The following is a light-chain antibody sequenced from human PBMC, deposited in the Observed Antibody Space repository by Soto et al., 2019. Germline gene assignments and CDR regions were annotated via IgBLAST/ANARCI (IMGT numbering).Light chain of an antibody. Sequence: DIPFTQSPSFLSASVGDRVTITCRASQGINSYLAWYQQEPGKAPKLLIYAASTLQSGVPSRFSGSGSGTEFTLTISSLQPEDFATYHCQQLNSYPQITFGQWTRLEIK. CDR2: AAS. CDR1: QGINSY. V-gene: IGKV1-9*01. CDR3: QQLNSYPQIT. J-gene: IGKJ5*01.